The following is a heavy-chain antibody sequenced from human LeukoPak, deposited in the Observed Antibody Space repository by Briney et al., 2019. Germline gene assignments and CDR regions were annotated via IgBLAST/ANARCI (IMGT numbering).Heavy chain of an antibody. V-gene: IGHV3-21*01. CDR2: ISSSSSYI. Sequence: GGSLRLSCAASGFTFSSYAMYWVRQAPGKGLEWVSSISSSSSYIYYADSVKGRFTISRDNAKNSLYLQMNSLRAEDTAVYYCARESGSYSYFDYWGQGTLVTVSS. D-gene: IGHD1-26*01. CDR3: ARESGSYSYFDY. J-gene: IGHJ4*02. CDR1: GFTFSSYA.